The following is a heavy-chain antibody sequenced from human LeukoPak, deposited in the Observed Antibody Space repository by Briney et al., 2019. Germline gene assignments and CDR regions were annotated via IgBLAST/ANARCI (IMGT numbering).Heavy chain of an antibody. Sequence: SETLSLTCTVSGGSISSYYWSWIRQPPGKGLEWIGYIYYSGSTNYNPSLKSRVTISVDTSKNQFSLKPSSVTAADTAVYYCARAPPLGYYYMDVWGKGTTVTVSS. CDR2: IYYSGST. CDR1: GGSISSYY. CDR3: ARAPPLGYYYMDV. J-gene: IGHJ6*03. V-gene: IGHV4-59*01.